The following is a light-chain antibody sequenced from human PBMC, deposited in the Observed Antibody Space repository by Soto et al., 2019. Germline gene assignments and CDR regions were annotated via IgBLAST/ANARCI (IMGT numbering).Light chain of an antibody. Sequence: EVVLTQSPGTLSLSPGERATLSCRASQSVGNNFLAWYQQKTGQAPRLLIYNAFSRATGIPDRFSGSGSGTDFTLTVSRLEPDDFAVYYCQQYAFSPQTFGQGTRLEIK. J-gene: IGKJ5*01. V-gene: IGKV3-20*01. CDR3: QQYAFSPQT. CDR2: NAF. CDR1: QSVGNNF.